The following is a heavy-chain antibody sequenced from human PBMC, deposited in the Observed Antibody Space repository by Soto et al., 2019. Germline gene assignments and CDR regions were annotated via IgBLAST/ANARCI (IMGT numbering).Heavy chain of an antibody. V-gene: IGHV3-23*01. CDR3: ARGTYSLDFFTY. J-gene: IGHJ4*02. CDR1: GFTFNTFT. D-gene: IGHD2-15*01. Sequence: EVQLLESGGGFVQPGGSLRLSCAASGFTFNTFTMSWVRQVPGKGPEWVSAVSGGGGNTYYADSVKGRFTISRDNSKNTLYVQMNRLRAEDTAIYYCARGTYSLDFFTYWGQGTQVTVSS. CDR2: VSGGGGNT.